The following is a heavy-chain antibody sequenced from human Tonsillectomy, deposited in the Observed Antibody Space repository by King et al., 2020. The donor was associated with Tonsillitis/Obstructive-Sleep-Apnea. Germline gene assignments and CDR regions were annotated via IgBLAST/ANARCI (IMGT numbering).Heavy chain of an antibody. CDR1: GFTFSRYG. Sequence: VQLVESGGGVVQPERSLRLSCAASGFTFSRYGMYWVHQAPGKGLEWVAFIWYDGSNKYYVDSVKGRFTISRDNSKNTLYLQMNSLRAEDTAVYYCARVGVGATWGQGTLVTVSS. CDR3: ARVGVGAT. J-gene: IGHJ4*02. CDR2: IWYDGSNK. V-gene: IGHV3-33*01. D-gene: IGHD1-26*01.